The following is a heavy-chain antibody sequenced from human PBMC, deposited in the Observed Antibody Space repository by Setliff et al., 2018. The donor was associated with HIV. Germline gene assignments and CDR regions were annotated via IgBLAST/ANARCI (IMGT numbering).Heavy chain of an antibody. J-gene: IGHJ4*02. CDR2: INHSGST. Sequence: ETLSLTCAVYGGSFSGYYWSWIRQPPGKGLERIGEINHSGSTNYNPSLKSRVTISVDTSKNQFSLKLSSVTAADTAVFYCARLTTTYYYDSSAYYHPVWGRGTLVTVSS. CDR3: ARLTTTYYYDSSAYYHPV. CDR1: GGSFSGYY. V-gene: IGHV4-34*01. D-gene: IGHD3-22*01.